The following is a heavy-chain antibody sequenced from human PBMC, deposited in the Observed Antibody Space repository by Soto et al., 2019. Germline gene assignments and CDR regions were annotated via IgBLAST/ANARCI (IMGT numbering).Heavy chain of an antibody. Sequence: QVQLVQSGAEVKKPGSSVKVSCKASGGTFISYAFNWVRQAPGQGLEWMGRIMPILGRGDYAQRFQGRVTTTADKSTSTVYMEQGSLGSADTAVYYCARSPRAVAAMHMDVWGKGTMVTVSS. V-gene: IGHV1-69*04. CDR3: ARSPRAVAAMHMDV. D-gene: IGHD6-19*01. CDR1: GGTFISYA. CDR2: IMPILGRG. J-gene: IGHJ6*03.